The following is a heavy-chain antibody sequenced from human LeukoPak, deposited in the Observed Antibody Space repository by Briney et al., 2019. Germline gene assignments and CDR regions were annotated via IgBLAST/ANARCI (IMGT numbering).Heavy chain of an antibody. CDR1: GGSISSYY. CDR2: IYYSGST. J-gene: IGHJ4*02. V-gene: IGHV4-59*01. CDR3: ARGFLAVAGPYFDY. D-gene: IGHD6-19*01. Sequence: SETLSLTCTVSGGSISSYYWSWIRQPPGKGLEWIGYIYYSGSTNYNPSLKSRVTISVDTSKNQFSLKLSSVTAADTAVYYCARGFLAVAGPYFDYWGQGTLVTVSS.